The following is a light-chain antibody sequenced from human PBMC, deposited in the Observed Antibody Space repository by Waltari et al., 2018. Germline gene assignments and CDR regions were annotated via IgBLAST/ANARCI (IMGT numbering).Light chain of an antibody. V-gene: IGKV4-1*01. CDR1: QSLLSTSDHRNH. J-gene: IGKJ2*01. CDR2: RAS. Sequence: DIVVTQSPDSLTVSLRETPTISCKSSQSLLSTSDHRNHLAWYQQKPGQPPNLLIYRASSRESGVPDRFSAYGSGTDFTLTISSLQAEDVAVYYCQQYINPPYTFGQGTKLQI. CDR3: QQYINPPYT.